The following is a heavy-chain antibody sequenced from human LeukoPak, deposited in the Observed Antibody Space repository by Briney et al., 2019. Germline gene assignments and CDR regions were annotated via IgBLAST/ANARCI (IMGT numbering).Heavy chain of an antibody. Sequence: SESLSLTCTVSGGSISSYYWSWVRQPPEKGLEWIGYIYDSGTTSYNPSLKSRATISVDTSRNQFSLKLTSVTAADTAVYCCARAPELFYFDYWDQGTLVPVSS. CDR1: GGSISSYY. D-gene: IGHD3-10*01. J-gene: IGHJ4*02. CDR3: ARAPELFYFDY. V-gene: IGHV4-59*01. CDR2: IYDSGTT.